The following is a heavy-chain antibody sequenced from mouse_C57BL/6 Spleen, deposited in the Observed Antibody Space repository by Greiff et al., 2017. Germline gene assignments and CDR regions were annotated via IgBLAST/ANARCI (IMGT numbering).Heavy chain of an antibody. Sequence: EVMLVESGGGLVQPGGSLKLSCAASGFTFSDYGMAWVRQAPRKGPEWVAFISNLAYSIYYADTVTGRFTISRENAKNPLYLEMSSLRSEDTAMYYCARRGVTSSSYYAMDYWGQGTSVTVSS. V-gene: IGHV5-15*04. CDR2: ISNLAYSI. CDR1: GFTFSDYG. D-gene: IGHD2-2*01. J-gene: IGHJ4*01. CDR3: ARRGVTSSSYYAMDY.